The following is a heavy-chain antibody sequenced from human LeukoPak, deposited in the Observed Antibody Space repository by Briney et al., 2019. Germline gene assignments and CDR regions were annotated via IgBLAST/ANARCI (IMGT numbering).Heavy chain of an antibody. D-gene: IGHD2-8*01. CDR2: IYSGGST. CDR1: GFTFSSYW. Sequence: GGSPRLSCAASGFTFSSYWMHWVRQAPGKGLERVSVIYSGGSTYYADSVKGRFTISRHNSKNTLYLQMNSLRAEDTAVYYCARGYCTNGVCYGHYFDYWGQGTLVTVSS. CDR3: ARGYCTNGVCYGHYFDY. V-gene: IGHV3-53*04. J-gene: IGHJ4*02.